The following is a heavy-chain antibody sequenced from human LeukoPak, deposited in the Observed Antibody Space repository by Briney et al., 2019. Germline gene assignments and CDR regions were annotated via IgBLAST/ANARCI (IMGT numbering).Heavy chain of an antibody. D-gene: IGHD2-21*02. CDR1: GGSISNSDYY. J-gene: IGHJ4*02. CDR2: MYYSGST. V-gene: IGHV4-61*05. CDR3: ARVADDLLFSLDY. Sequence: NPSETLSLTCTVSGGSISNSDYYWDWIRQPPGKGLEWLGHMYYSGSTNYNPSLKSRVTMSVDTSKNQFSLKLTSVTAADTAVYYCARVADDLLFSLDYWGQGTLVTVSS.